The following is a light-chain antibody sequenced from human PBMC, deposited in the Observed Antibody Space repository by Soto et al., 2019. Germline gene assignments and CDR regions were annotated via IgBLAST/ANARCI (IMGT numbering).Light chain of an antibody. J-gene: IGKJ1*01. V-gene: IGKV3-20*01. Sequence: EIVLAHSPGRLSRSHGERATLSCRAIHSVSNNYLALYQQKPGQAPRLLIYGASNRATGTPDRFSGSGPGTDFTLTTSSLEPEDFAVYYCHQYGSSGTFGQGTKVDNK. CDR1: HSVSNNY. CDR2: GAS. CDR3: HQYGSSGT.